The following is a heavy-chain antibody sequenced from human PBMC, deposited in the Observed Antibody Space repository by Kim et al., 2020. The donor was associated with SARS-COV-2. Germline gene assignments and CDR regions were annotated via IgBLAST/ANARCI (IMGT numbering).Heavy chain of an antibody. CDR2: IIPIFGTA. V-gene: IGHV1-69*13. CDR1: GGTFSSYA. D-gene: IGHD3-22*01. CDR3: ASHYYDFTPPIFFQDAFDI. Sequence: SVKVSCKASGGTFSSYAISWVRQAPGQGLEWMGGIIPIFGTANYAQKFQGRVTITADESTSTAYMELSSLRSEDTAVYYCASHYYDFTPPIFFQDAFDIWGQGTMVTVSS. J-gene: IGHJ3*02.